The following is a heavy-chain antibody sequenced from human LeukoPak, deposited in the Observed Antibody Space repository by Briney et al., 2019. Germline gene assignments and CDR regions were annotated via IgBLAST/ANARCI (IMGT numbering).Heavy chain of an antibody. J-gene: IGHJ6*03. CDR3: ARVTDSSGYYYSYYYYYMDV. CDR2: ISAYSGNT. V-gene: IGHV1-18*01. D-gene: IGHD3-22*01. Sequence: GASVKVSCKASGHTFTSYGISWVRQAPGQGLEWMGWISAYSGNTNYAQKLQGRVTMTTDTSTSTAYMELRSLRSDDTAVYYCARVTDSSGYYYSYYYYYMDVWGKGTTVTISS. CDR1: GHTFTSYG.